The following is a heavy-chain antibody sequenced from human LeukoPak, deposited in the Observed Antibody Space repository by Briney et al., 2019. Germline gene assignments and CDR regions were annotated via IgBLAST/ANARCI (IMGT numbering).Heavy chain of an antibody. J-gene: IGHJ3*02. CDR1: GGSINSGSYS. D-gene: IGHD3-22*01. V-gene: IGHV4-61*02. Sequence: SETLSLTCTVSGGSINSGSYSWTWIRQPAGKGLEWIGRIHISGSTDYTPSLKSRVTISVDTSKNQFSLKLSSVTAADTAVYYCARADRSGYFGNVIAFDIWGQGTMVTVSS. CDR3: ARADRSGYFGNVIAFDI. CDR2: IHISGST.